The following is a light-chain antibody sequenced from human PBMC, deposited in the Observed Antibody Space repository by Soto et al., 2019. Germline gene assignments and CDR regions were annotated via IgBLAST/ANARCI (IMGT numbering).Light chain of an antibody. CDR2: DAS. V-gene: IGKV1-13*02. J-gene: IGKJ4*01. CDR1: QGISSA. Sequence: AIQLTQSPSSLSASVGDRVTITCRASQGISSALAWYQQKPGKAPKLLIYDASSLESGVPSRFSGSGSGTDFTLTISSLQPEDFATYYCQQYNSYSGFGGGTKVEIK. CDR3: QQYNSYSG.